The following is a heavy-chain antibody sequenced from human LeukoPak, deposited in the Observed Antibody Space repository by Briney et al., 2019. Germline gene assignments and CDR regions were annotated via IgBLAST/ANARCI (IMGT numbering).Heavy chain of an antibody. Sequence: AGGSLRLSCAASGFTFSSYAMSWVRQAPGKGLEWVSAISGSGGSTYYADSVKGRFTISRDNAKNSLYLQMNSLRAEDTAVYYCARAGDYGSIRYFQHWGQGTLVTVSS. V-gene: IGHV3-23*01. D-gene: IGHD4-17*01. CDR3: ARAGDYGSIRYFQH. CDR1: GFTFSSYA. CDR2: ISGSGGST. J-gene: IGHJ1*01.